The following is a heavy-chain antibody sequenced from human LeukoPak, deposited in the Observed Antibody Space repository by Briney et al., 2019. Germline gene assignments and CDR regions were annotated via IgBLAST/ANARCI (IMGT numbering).Heavy chain of an antibody. CDR1: GYAFASYW. Sequence: GESLKISCRVSGYAFASYWIGWVRQVPGKGLEWMGIIYPADSETKSSPSFQGQVTFSADKSINTAYLQWTSLKASDIAMYYCARLDDSSGYYRYYFDYWGQGTLVTVSS. V-gene: IGHV5-51*01. CDR2: IYPADSET. D-gene: IGHD3-22*01. J-gene: IGHJ4*02. CDR3: ARLDDSSGYYRYYFDY.